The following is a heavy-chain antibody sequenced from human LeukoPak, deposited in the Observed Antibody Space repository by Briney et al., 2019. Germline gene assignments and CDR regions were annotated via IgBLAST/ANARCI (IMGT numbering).Heavy chain of an antibody. J-gene: IGHJ3*02. CDR3: ARDGNLWAAFDI. D-gene: IGHD3-16*01. Sequence: ASVKVSCKASGYTFTSYGISWVRQAPGQGLEWMGWISAYNGNTNYAQKLQGRVTMTTDTSASTAYMELSSLRSEDMAVYYCARDGNLWAAFDIWGQGTMVTVSS. V-gene: IGHV1-18*03. CDR2: ISAYNGNT. CDR1: GYTFTSYG.